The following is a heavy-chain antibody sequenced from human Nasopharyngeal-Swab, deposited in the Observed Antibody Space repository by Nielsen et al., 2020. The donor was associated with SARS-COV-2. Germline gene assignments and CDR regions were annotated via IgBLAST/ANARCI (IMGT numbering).Heavy chain of an antibody. CDR1: GLTSRPYG. CDR2: IWYDGKNQ. J-gene: IGHJ4*02. Sequence: GEYLKISCEASGLTSRPYGIHWVRQAPGKGLSWVAVIWYDGKNQNYADSVKGRFTIARDSAKSTVYLQMNSLRGEDTAVYYCARSISTDGNFDFWGQGTLVTVSS. CDR3: ARSISTDGNFDF. D-gene: IGHD2-21*01. V-gene: IGHV3-33*01.